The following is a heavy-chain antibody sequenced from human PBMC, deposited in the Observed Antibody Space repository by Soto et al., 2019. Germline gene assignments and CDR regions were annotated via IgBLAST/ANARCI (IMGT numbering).Heavy chain of an antibody. D-gene: IGHD3-3*01. CDR1: GFTFSSYS. CDR2: ISSSSSSTI. Sequence: GGSLRLSCAASGFTFSSYSMNWVRQAPGKGLEWVSYISSSSSSTIYYADSVKGRFTISRDNAKNSLYLQMNSLRDEDTAVYYYARESRFLEWLSLNWFDPWGQGTLVTVSS. V-gene: IGHV3-48*02. J-gene: IGHJ5*02. CDR3: ARESRFLEWLSLNWFDP.